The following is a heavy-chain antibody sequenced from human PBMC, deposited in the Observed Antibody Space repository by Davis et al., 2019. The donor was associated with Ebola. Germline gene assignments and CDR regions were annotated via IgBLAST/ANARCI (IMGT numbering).Heavy chain of an antibody. CDR2: ISGSGGST. D-gene: IGHD2-2*01. J-gene: IGHJ6*03. CDR3: AKKGSGYCSSTSCLGGYYYYYMDV. V-gene: IGHV3-23*01. CDR1: GFTFSSYA. Sequence: PGGSLRLSCAASGFTFSSYAMSWVRQAPGKGLEWVSAISGSGGSTYYADSVKGRFTISRDNSKNTLYLQMNSLRAEDTAVYYCAKKGSGYCSSTSCLGGYYYYYMDVWGKGTTVTVSS.